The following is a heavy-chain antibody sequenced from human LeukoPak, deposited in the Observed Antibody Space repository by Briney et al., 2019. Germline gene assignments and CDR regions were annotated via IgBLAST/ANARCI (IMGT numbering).Heavy chain of an antibody. CDR1: GFTFDDYG. D-gene: IGHD3-22*01. J-gene: IGHJ3*02. CDR2: INWNGGST. V-gene: IGHV3-20*04. CDR3: ARDSLIVVVRDAFDI. Sequence: PGGSLRLSCAASGFTFDDYGMSWVRQAPGKGLEWVSGINWNGGSTGYADSVKGRFTISRDNSKNSLYLQMNSLRAEDTAVYYCARDSLIVVVRDAFDIWGQGTMLTVSS.